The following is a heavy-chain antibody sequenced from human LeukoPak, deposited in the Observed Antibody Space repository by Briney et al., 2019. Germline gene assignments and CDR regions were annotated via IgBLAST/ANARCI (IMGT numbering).Heavy chain of an antibody. Sequence: ASVKVSCKASGYTFTGYYMHWVRQTPGQGLGWMGWINPNSGGTNYAQKSQGRVTMTRDTSISTAYMELSSPRSDDTAVYYCHLIITSETDCGGDRYPWAFDIWGQGTMVTVSS. D-gene: IGHD2-21*02. V-gene: IGHV1-2*02. CDR2: INPNSGGT. J-gene: IGHJ3*02. CDR3: HLIITSETDCGGDRYPWAFDI. CDR1: GYTFTGYY.